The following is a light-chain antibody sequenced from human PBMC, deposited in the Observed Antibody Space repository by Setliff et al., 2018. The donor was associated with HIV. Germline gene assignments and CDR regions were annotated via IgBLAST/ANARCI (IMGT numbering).Light chain of an antibody. CDR2: DVD. J-gene: IGLJ1*01. Sequence: QSVLTQPASVFGSPGQSITISCTGTSSDVGGYNYVSWYQQLPGKAPKLIIYDVDKRPSGVPYRVSGSKTDNAASLTISGLQGEDEADYYCCSYAGTSTFYVFGTGTKVTVL. V-gene: IGLV2-11*01. CDR1: SSDVGGYNY. CDR3: CSYAGTSTFYV.